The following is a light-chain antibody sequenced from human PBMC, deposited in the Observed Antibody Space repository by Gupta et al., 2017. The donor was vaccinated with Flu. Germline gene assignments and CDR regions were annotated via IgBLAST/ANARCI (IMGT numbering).Light chain of an antibody. CDR1: QSISRY. CDR3: QQSFTTPVT. Sequence: DIQMTQSPSSLSASVGDRVTISCRASQSISRYLSWYQQKPGQAPEVLIYGAFSLQSGVPSRFSGSGSGTDFTLTISSLQPEDFATYYWQQSFTTPVTFGQGTRLDIK. J-gene: IGKJ5*01. V-gene: IGKV1-39*01. CDR2: GAF.